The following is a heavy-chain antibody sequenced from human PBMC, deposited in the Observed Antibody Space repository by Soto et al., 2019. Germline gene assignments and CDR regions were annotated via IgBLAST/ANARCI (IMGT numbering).Heavy chain of an antibody. D-gene: IGHD6-13*01. Sequence: SETLSLTCTVSGGSISSSSYYWGWIRQPPGKGLEWIGSIYYSGSTYYNPSLKSRVTISVDTSKNQFSLKLSSVTAADTAVYYCARVTRGRLAAAVDYWGQGTLVTVSS. CDR1: GGSISSSSYY. CDR2: IYYSGST. CDR3: ARVTRGRLAAAVDY. J-gene: IGHJ4*02. V-gene: IGHV4-39*07.